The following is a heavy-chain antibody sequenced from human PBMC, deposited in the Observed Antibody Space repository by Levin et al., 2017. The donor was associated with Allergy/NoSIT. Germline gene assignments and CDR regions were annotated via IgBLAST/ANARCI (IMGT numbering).Heavy chain of an antibody. CDR2: IGGSGGST. CDR1: GFTFSSYA. Sequence: GESLKISCAASGFTFSSYAMNWVRQAPGKGLGWVSAIGGSGGSTYYADSVKGRFTISRDNSKNTLYLQMNSLRAEDTAVYYCAKANRSPAMVSYMDVWGKGTTVTVSS. J-gene: IGHJ6*03. CDR3: AKANRSPAMVSYMDV. V-gene: IGHV3-23*01. D-gene: IGHD5-18*01.